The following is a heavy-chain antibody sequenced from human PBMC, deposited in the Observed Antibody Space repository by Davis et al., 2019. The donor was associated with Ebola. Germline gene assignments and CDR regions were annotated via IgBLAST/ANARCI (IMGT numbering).Heavy chain of an antibody. CDR3: VRGDFYDSSGPDHTFIDAFDI. J-gene: IGHJ3*02. Sequence: PGGSLRLSCAASGFTFSSYAMSWVRQAPGKGLQWVANTKPDGSEKFYVDSVKGRFTISRDNTRNSLYLQMDRLRAEDTALYYCVRGDFYDSSGPDHTFIDAFDIWGQGTMVTVSS. CDR2: TKPDGSEK. V-gene: IGHV3-7*03. CDR1: GFTFSSYA. D-gene: IGHD3-22*01.